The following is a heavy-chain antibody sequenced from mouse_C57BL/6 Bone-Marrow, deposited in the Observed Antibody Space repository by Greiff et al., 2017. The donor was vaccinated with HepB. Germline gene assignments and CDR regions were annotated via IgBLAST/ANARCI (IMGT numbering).Heavy chain of an antibody. Sequence: QVQLQQSGAELVRPGTSVKVSCKASGYAFTNYLIEWVKQRPGQGLEWIGVINPGSGGTNYNEKFKGKATLTADKSSSTAYMQLSSLTSEDSAVYFCARGGLLRYPDYWGQGTTLTVS. CDR2: INPGSGGT. V-gene: IGHV1-54*01. CDR3: ARGGLLRYPDY. CDR1: GYAFTNYL. D-gene: IGHD1-1*01. J-gene: IGHJ2*01.